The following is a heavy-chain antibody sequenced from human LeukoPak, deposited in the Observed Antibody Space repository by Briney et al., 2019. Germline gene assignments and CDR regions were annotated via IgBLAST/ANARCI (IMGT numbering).Heavy chain of an antibody. V-gene: IGHV3-49*04. CDR1: GFTFGDYA. J-gene: IGHJ4*02. CDR2: IRSKAYGGTT. CDR3: TRVGKSPQRLYCSGGSCYFDY. Sequence: GGSLRLSRTASGFTFGDYAMSWVRQAPGKGLEWVGFIRSKAYGGTTEYAASVKGRFTISRDDSKSIAYLQMNSLKTEDTAVYYCTRVGKSPQRLYCSGGSCYFDYWGQGTLVTVSS. D-gene: IGHD2-15*01.